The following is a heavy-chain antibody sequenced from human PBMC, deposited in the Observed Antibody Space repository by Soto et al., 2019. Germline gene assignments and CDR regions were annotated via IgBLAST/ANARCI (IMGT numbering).Heavy chain of an antibody. Sequence: GSVKVSCKASGYTFTSYGISWVRQAPGQGLEWMGWISAYNGNTNYAQKLQGRVTMTTDTSTSTAYMELRSLRSDDTAVYYCAGVGGTTPPVANNGFDPWGQGTLVTVSS. CDR3: AGVGGTTPPVANNGFDP. CDR1: GYTFTSYG. J-gene: IGHJ5*02. CDR2: ISAYNGNT. D-gene: IGHD2-2*01. V-gene: IGHV1-18*01.